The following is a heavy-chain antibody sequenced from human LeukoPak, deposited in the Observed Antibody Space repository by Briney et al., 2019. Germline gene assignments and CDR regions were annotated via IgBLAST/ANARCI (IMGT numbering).Heavy chain of an antibody. CDR1: GFTFSSYG. J-gene: IGHJ3*02. V-gene: IGHV3-30*02. D-gene: IGHD6-13*01. CDR3: ALLSSPEQQLVGSGAFDI. Sequence: GGSLRLSCAASGFTFSSYGMHWVRQAPGKGLEWVAFIRYDGSNKYDADSVKGRFTISRDNSKNTLYLQMNSLRAEDTAVYYCALLSSPEQQLVGSGAFDIWGQGTMVTVSS. CDR2: IRYDGSNK.